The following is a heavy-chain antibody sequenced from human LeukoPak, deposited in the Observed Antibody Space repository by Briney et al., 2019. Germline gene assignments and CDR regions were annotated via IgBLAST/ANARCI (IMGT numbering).Heavy chain of an antibody. D-gene: IGHD1-14*01. Sequence: GGSLRLSCAASGFTFTGYEMHWVRQAPGKGLEWVSSISTSGSTKYYADSVKGRFTISRDNAKNSLYLQMNSLRAEDTAVYFCASGPTGFAWGQGTLVTVSS. CDR3: ASGPTGFA. V-gene: IGHV3-48*03. CDR2: ISTSGSTK. J-gene: IGHJ5*02. CDR1: GFTFTGYE.